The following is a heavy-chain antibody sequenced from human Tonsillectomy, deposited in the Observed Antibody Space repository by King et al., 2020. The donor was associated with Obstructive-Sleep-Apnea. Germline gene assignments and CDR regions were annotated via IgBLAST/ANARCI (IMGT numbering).Heavy chain of an antibody. J-gene: IGHJ4*02. V-gene: IGHV1-69*04. CDR1: GGTFSSYA. CDR3: ARDSQVPTITFDY. CDR2: IIPILGIA. D-gene: IGHD5-12*01. Sequence: QLVQSGAEVKKPGSSVKVSCKASGGTFSSYAISWVRQAPGQGLEWMGRIIPILGIANYAPKFQGRVTITADKSTRTAYMELSSLRSEDTAVYYCARDSQVPTITFDYWGQGTLVTVSS.